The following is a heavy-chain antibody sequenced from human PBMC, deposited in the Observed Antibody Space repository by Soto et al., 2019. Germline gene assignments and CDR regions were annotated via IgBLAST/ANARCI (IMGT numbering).Heavy chain of an antibody. CDR2: IDNGGTNT. D-gene: IGHD3-10*01. CDR3: AKDRGRPDSFNI. J-gene: IGHJ3*02. V-gene: IGHV3-74*01. CDR1: GYNFGGFW. Sequence: GSLRLSCAGSGYNFGGFWMHWVRQAPGKGLVWVSRIDNGGTNTVYADAVKGRFTISRDNAKNTLYLQMNSLRAEDTAVYYCAKDRGRPDSFNIRGQGPMVTVS.